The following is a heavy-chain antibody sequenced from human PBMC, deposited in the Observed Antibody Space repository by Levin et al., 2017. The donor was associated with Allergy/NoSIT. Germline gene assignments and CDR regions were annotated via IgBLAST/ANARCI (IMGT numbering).Heavy chain of an antibody. D-gene: IGHD5-18*01. CDR2: IKQDGSEK. J-gene: IGHJ4*02. Sequence: GESLKISCAASGFTFSVYWMSWVRQAPGEGLEWVANIKQDGSEKYYVDSVKGRFTISRDNAKNSLYLQMNSLRAEDTAVFYCARGPSSYGSPIFDSWGQGTLVTVSS. CDR3: ARGPSSYGSPIFDS. CDR1: GFTFSVYW. V-gene: IGHV3-7*04.